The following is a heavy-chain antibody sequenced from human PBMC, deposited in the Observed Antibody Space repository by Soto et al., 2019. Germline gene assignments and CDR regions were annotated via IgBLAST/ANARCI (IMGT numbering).Heavy chain of an antibody. CDR1: GFTFSNYA. D-gene: IGHD3-10*01. CDR3: AKDSDSGIIIYYFDS. CDR2: ISYDGTNQ. V-gene: IGHV3-30*04. Sequence: QVQPVESGGGVVQPGRSLRLSCGASGFTFSNYAIHWVRHAPGKGLEWVAVISYDGTNQYYADSLKGRFIISRDNSKNTVYLQMNSLRPEDTAVYYCAKDSDSGIIIYYFDSWGRGTLVTVTS. J-gene: IGHJ4*02.